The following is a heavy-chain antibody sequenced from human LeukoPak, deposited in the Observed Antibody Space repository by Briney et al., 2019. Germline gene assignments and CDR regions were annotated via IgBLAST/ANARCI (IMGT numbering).Heavy chain of an antibody. Sequence: GSSVKVSCKASGGTFSSYAISWVRQAPGQGLEWMGGIIPIFGTANYAQKFQGRVTITADESTRTAYMELSSLRSEDTAVYYCARSGYDKNWFDPWGQGTLVTVSS. D-gene: IGHD5-12*01. V-gene: IGHV1-69*01. CDR3: ARSGYDKNWFDP. CDR2: IIPIFGTA. CDR1: GGTFSSYA. J-gene: IGHJ5*02.